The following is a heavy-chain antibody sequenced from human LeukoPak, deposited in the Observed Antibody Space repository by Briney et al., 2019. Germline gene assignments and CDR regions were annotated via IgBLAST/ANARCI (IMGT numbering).Heavy chain of an antibody. D-gene: IGHD2-2*01. Sequence: SETLSLTCTVSGGSISSGDYYWSWIRQPPGKGLEWIGYIYYSGSTYYNPSLKSRVTISVDTSKNQFSLKLSSVTAADTAVYYCARLQDCSSTSCNFDYWGQGTLVTVSS. CDR2: IYYSGST. V-gene: IGHV4-30-4*08. CDR1: GGSISSGDYY. J-gene: IGHJ4*02. CDR3: ARLQDCSSTSCNFDY.